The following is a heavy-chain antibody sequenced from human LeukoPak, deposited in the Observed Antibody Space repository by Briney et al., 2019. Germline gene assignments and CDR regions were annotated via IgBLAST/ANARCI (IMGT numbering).Heavy chain of an antibody. Sequence: SETLSLTCTVSGGSISGYYWSWIRQPPGEGLEWNGYIYYSGSANYNPSLRSRVIILVDTSKNQFSLKLSSVTAADTAVYYCARGTVTTSMKAFDIWGQGTMVTVSS. CDR1: GGSISGYY. CDR2: IYYSGSA. J-gene: IGHJ3*02. D-gene: IGHD4-17*01. V-gene: IGHV4-59*08. CDR3: ARGTVTTSMKAFDI.